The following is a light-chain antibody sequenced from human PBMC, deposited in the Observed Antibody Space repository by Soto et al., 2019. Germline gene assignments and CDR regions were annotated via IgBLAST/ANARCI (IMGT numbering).Light chain of an antibody. CDR1: QSVSSS. V-gene: IGKV3-11*01. CDR2: DAS. CDR3: QQRSDWPPA. J-gene: IGKJ1*01. Sequence: EIVLTQSPATLSLSPGERATLSCRASQSVSSSLAWYQQKPGQAPRLLIYDASNRATGTPARFSGSGSGTHFTLTIISLEPEDFAVYYCQQRSDWPPAFGQGTKVEIK.